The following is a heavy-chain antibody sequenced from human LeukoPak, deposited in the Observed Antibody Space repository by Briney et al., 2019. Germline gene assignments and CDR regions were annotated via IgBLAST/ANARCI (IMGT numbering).Heavy chain of an antibody. V-gene: IGHV1-18*04. CDR3: ARSGYGSGSYRWFDP. D-gene: IGHD3-10*01. J-gene: IGHJ5*02. CDR1: GYTFTSYG. CDR2: ISAYNGNT. Sequence: ASVKLTCRAAGYTFTSYGMSWVRHAPGQGREWMVGISAYNGNTNYAQKLQGRVTMTTDTSTSTAYMQLRSLRSADTAMYYCARSGYGSGSYRWFDPWGQGTLVTVSS.